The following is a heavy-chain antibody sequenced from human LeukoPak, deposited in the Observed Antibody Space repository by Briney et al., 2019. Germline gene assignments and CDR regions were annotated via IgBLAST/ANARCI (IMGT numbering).Heavy chain of an antibody. CDR3: ARDRSSSWAPYGLDV. D-gene: IGHD6-13*01. Sequence: SETLSLTCTVSAGSISTDYWSWIRQPAGKGLEWIGLIYSSGNANYNPSLKSRVTMSVDTSKNHFSLKLSSVTAADTAVYYCARDRSSSWAPYGLDVWGQGSTVTVSS. J-gene: IGHJ6*02. V-gene: IGHV4-4*07. CDR1: AGSISTDY. CDR2: IYSSGNA.